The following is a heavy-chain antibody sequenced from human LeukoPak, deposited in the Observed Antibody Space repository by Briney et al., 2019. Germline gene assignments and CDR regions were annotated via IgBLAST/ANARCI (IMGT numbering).Heavy chain of an antibody. V-gene: IGHV1-18*01. CDR3: ARDPRVLDQRQGDYGGIHFDY. CDR2: ISAYNGNT. Sequence: GASVKVSCKASGYTFTSYGISWVRQAPGQGLEWMGWISAYNGNTNYAQKLQGRVTMTTDASTSTAYMELRSLRSDDTAVYYCARDPRVLDQRQGDYGGIHFDYWGQGTLVTVSS. D-gene: IGHD4-23*01. J-gene: IGHJ4*02. CDR1: GYTFTSYG.